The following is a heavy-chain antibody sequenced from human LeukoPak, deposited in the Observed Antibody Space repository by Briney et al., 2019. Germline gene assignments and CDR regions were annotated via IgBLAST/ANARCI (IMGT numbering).Heavy chain of an antibody. V-gene: IGHV3-23*01. J-gene: IGHJ4*02. CDR1: GFTFSSYA. CDR3: AGGGSGWYWYFDY. CDR2: ISGSGGST. D-gene: IGHD6-19*01. Sequence: GGSLRLSCAASGFTFSSYAMSWVRQAPGKGLEWVSAISGSGGSTYYADSVKGRFTISRDNSKNTLYLQMNSLGAEDTAVYYCAGGGSGWYWYFDYWGQGTLVTVSS.